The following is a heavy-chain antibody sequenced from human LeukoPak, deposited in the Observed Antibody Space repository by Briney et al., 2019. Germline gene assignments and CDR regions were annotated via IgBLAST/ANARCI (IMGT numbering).Heavy chain of an antibody. V-gene: IGHV1-18*01. CDR3: ARAGSGSGWYFDY. J-gene: IGHJ4*02. CDR1: GYDFTSVG. Sequence: GASVKVSCKASGYDFTSVGITCVRRAPGQGLEWMGWISPYNGNTRYVQKLQGRVTMTTDTSTSTAYMELRSLRFDDTAVYYCARAGSGSGWYFDYWGQGTLVTVSS. D-gene: IGHD6-19*01. CDR2: ISPYNGNT.